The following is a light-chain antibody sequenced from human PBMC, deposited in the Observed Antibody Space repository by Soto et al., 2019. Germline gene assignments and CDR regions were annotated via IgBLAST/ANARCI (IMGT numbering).Light chain of an antibody. V-gene: IGLV8-61*01. J-gene: IGLJ3*02. CDR2: GTY. CDR1: SGSVSTSYY. CDR3: VLYMSSGISV. Sequence: QAVVTQEPSVSVSPGGTVTLTCGLSSGSVSTSYYPSWYQQTPGQAPRTLIYGTYIRSSGIPDRFSGSILGNNAALTITGAQADDESDYYCVLYMSSGISVFGGGTKLTVL.